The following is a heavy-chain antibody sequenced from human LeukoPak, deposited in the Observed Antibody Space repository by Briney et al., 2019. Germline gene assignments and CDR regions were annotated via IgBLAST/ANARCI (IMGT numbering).Heavy chain of an antibody. CDR3: ARGIIGGDYGQRDAFDI. V-gene: IGHV4-34*01. Sequence: PSETLSLTCAVYGGSFSGFYWSWIRQPPGKGLEWIGEINHSGSTKYNPSLKSRVTISVDTSKNQFSLKLSSVTAADTAVYYCARGIIGGDYGQRDAFDIWGQGTMVTVSS. J-gene: IGHJ3*02. CDR2: INHSGST. CDR1: GGSFSGFY. D-gene: IGHD4-17*01.